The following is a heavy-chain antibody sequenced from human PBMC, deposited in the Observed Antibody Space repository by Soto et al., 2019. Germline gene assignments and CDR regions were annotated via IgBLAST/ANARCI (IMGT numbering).Heavy chain of an antibody. D-gene: IGHD3-10*01. V-gene: IGHV4-31*03. CDR3: ARVMVRGVRMVDY. CDR1: GGSISSGGYY. J-gene: IGHJ4*02. Sequence: QVQLQESGPGLVKPSQTLSLTCTVSGGSISSGGYYWSWIRQHPGKGLEWIGYIYYSGSTYYNPSLTSRVTISGDTSKNQCSLKLSSVTAADTAVYYCARVMVRGVRMVDYWGQGTLVTVSS. CDR2: IYYSGST.